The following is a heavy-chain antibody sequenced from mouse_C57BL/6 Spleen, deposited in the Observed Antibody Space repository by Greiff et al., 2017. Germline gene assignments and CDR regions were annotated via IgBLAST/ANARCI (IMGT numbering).Heavy chain of an antibody. CDR1: GFTFSSYA. D-gene: IGHD2-3*01. J-gene: IGHJ1*03. CDR3: ARGGWLLPRYFDV. CDR2: ISDGGSYT. Sequence: EVKLMESGGGLVKPGGSLKLSCAASGFTFSSYAMSWVRQTPEKRLEWVATISDGGSYTYYPDNVKGRFTISRDNAKNNLYLQMSHLKSEDTAMYYGARGGWLLPRYFDVWGTGTTVTVSS. V-gene: IGHV5-4*03.